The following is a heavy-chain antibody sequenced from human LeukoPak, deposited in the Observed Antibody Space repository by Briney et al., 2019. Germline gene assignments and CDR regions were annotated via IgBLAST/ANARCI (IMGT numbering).Heavy chain of an antibody. CDR2: IKQDGSEK. V-gene: IGHV3-7*01. CDR1: GFTFISYW. CDR3: AELGITMIGGV. J-gene: IGHJ6*04. D-gene: IGHD3-10*02. Sequence: GGSLRLSCAASGFTFISYWMSWVRQAPGKGLEWVANIKQDGSEKYYVGSVKGRFTISRDNAKNSLYLQMNSLRAEDTAVYYCAELGITMIGGVWGKGTTVTISS.